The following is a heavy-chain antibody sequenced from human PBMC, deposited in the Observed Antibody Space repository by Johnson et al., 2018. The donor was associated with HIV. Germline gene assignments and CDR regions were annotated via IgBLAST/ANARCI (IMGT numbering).Heavy chain of an antibody. J-gene: IGHJ3*02. V-gene: IGHV3-30*02. CDR1: GFTFSSYG. CDR2: IWYDGSNK. D-gene: IGHD6-13*01. CDR3: AKEGWAAAQEGWGAFDI. Sequence: QMQLVESGGGLVQPGGSPRLSCAASGFTFSSYGMHWVRQAPGKGLEWVAVIWYDGSNKYYADSVKGRFTISRDNSKNTLYLQMNSLRAEDTAVYYCAKEGWAAAQEGWGAFDIWGQGTMVTVSS.